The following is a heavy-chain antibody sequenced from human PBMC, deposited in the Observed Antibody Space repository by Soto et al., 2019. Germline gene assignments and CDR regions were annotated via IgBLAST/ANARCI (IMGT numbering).Heavy chain of an antibody. CDR2: IIPIFGTA. V-gene: IGHV1-69*13. CDR3: ARVLSIAVRPGAFDI. CDR1: GGTFSSYA. Sequence: GASVKVSCKASGGTFSSYAISWERQAPGQGLEWMGGIIPIFGTAHYAQKFPGRVTITAAESTSTAYMELSSRRSEDTAVYYCARVLSIAVRPGAFDIWGQGTMVTGS. J-gene: IGHJ3*02. D-gene: IGHD6-6*01.